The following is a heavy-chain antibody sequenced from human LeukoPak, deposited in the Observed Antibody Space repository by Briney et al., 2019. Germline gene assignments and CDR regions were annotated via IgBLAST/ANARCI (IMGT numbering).Heavy chain of an antibody. J-gene: IGHJ4*02. CDR3: AKDRAREYYDILTGYAFDY. V-gene: IGHV3-23*01. D-gene: IGHD3-9*01. CDR2: ISGSGGST. Sequence: GGSLRLSCAASGFTFSSYAMSWVRQAPGKGLEWVSAISGSGGSTYYADSVKGRFTISRDNSKNTLHLQMNSLRAEDTAVYYCAKDRAREYYDILTGYAFDYWGQGTLVNVSS. CDR1: GFTFSSYA.